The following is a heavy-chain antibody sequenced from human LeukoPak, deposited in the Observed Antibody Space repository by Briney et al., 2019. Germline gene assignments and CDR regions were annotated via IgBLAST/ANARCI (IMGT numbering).Heavy chain of an antibody. J-gene: IGHJ6*02. Sequence: ASVKVSCKASGYTFTSYGISWVRQPPGQGLEWMGWISAYNGNTNYAQKLQGRVTTTTDTSTSTAYMELRSLRSDDTAVYSCARSGSIAAAAGMDVWGQGTTVTVSS. CDR2: ISAYNGNT. CDR1: GYTFTSYG. V-gene: IGHV1-18*01. CDR3: ARSGSIAAAAGMDV. D-gene: IGHD6-13*01.